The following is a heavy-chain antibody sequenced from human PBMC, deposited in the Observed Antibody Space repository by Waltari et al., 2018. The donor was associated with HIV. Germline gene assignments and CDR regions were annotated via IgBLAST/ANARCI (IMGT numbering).Heavy chain of an antibody. CDR3: AKAPIYYDSSSGAFDI. D-gene: IGHD3-22*01. J-gene: IGHJ3*02. CDR1: GGSISSYY. CDR2: TSYSGST. V-gene: IGHV4-59*01. Sequence: QVQLQESGPGLVKPSETLSLTCTVSGGSISSYYWSWIRQPPGKGLEWIAYTSYSGSTNYNPSLQSRVTISLDTSQNQFSLKLTSVTAADTAVYYCAKAPIYYDSSSGAFDIWGQGTMVTVSS.